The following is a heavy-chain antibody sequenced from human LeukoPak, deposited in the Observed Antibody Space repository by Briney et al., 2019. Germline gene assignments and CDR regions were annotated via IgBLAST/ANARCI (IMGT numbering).Heavy chain of an antibody. V-gene: IGHV4-30-4*01. CDR1: GGSISSGDYY. D-gene: IGHD3-16*01. CDR3: ARARGGDFFDY. J-gene: IGHJ4*02. Sequence: SQTLSVTCTVSGGSISSGDYYWSWIRQPPGKSLEWIGYIYYSGSTYYNPSLKSRVTISVDTSKNQFSLKLSSVTAADTAVYYCARARGGDFFDYWGQGTLVTVSS. CDR2: IYYSGST.